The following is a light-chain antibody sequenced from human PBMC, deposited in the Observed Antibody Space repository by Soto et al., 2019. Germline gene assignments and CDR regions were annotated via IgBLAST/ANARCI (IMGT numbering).Light chain of an antibody. Sequence: AIQITPSPSSLSPSMLDRLTISCGASQGIGNALGWYQQKPGKPPKVLIYGASNLQSGVPPRFSGSGSGTDFTLAISSLQPEDSATYYCLQDINYPWTFGQGTKVDIK. CDR3: LQDINYPWT. CDR2: GAS. J-gene: IGKJ1*01. V-gene: IGKV1-6*01. CDR1: QGIGNA.